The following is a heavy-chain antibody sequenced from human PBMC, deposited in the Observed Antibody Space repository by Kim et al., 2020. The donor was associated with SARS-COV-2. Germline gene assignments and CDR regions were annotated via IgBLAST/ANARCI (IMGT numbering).Heavy chain of an antibody. CDR2: INGDGSTT. Sequence: GGSLRLSCAASGYIFGPYWMHWVRQAPGKGPEWVSHINGDGSTTKYADSVKGRFTISRDNAKNTLYLQMNNLRAEDTAVYYCTRDRGLPDSFDIWGQGT. CDR1: GYIFGPYW. CDR3: TRDRGLPDSFDI. V-gene: IGHV3-74*03. J-gene: IGHJ3*02. D-gene: IGHD3-10*01.